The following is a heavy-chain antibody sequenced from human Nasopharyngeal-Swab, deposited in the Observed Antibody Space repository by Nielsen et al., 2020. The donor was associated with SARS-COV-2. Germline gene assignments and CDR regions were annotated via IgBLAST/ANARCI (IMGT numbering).Heavy chain of an antibody. CDR2: ICSGGTT. V-gene: IGHV4-39*01. Sequence: CRAPGRGLVWIGSICSGGTTYYNASLKSRVTISVDTSKSQFSLKLPSVTAADTAMYYCARQRNHVFDIWGQGTMVTVSS. CDR3: ARQRNHVFDI. J-gene: IGHJ3*02.